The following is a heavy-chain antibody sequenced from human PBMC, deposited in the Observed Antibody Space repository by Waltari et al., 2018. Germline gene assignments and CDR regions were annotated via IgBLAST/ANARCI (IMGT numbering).Heavy chain of an antibody. D-gene: IGHD3-16*01. CDR2: IIPIFGTE. CDR1: GGTFSSYS. Sequence: QVPLVQSGAEVKTPGSSVKVSCKASGGTFSSYSISWLRQALGQGLEGMGGIIPIFGTENYQKNFQGRDTITTTKSTGTANMGLRSLSLEETAWYNGGGEGSPGGTWSAPWGKGTLVTVSP. CDR3: GGEGSPGGTWSAP. J-gene: IGHJ5*02. V-gene: IGHV1-69*05.